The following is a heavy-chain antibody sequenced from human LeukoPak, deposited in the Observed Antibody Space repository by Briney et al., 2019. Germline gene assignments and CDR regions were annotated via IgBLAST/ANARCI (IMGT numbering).Heavy chain of an antibody. V-gene: IGHV3-15*01. J-gene: IGHJ4*02. CDR3: TTRLVSMIVVVVGDH. D-gene: IGHD3-22*01. CDR2: IKSKTAGGAA. Sequence: SGGSLRLSCAVSGFTFSDAWMNWVRQAPGTGREWVARIKSKTAGGAADYAAPVKGRFTISRDDSKNTLYLQMNSLKIEDTAVYYCTTRLVSMIVVVVGDHWGPGTLVTVSP. CDR1: GFTFSDAW.